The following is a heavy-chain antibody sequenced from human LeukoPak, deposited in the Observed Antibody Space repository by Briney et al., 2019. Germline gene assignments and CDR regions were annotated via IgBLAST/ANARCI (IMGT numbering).Heavy chain of an antibody. Sequence: GGSLRLTCAASGFTFSSYSMNWVRQAPGKGLEWVSSISSSSSYIYYADSVKGRFTISRDNAKNSLYLQMNSLRAEDTAVYYCARGAAMADFDYWGQGTLVTVSS. V-gene: IGHV3-21*01. CDR1: GFTFSSYS. CDR2: ISSSSSYI. CDR3: ARGAAMADFDY. D-gene: IGHD5-18*01. J-gene: IGHJ4*02.